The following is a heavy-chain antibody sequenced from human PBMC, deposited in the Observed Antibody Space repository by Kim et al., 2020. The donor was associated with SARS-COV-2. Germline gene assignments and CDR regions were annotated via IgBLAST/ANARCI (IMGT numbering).Heavy chain of an antibody. V-gene: IGHV3-30-3*01. CDR3: ARALAQLRGCRDFYGID. Sequence: GGSLRLSCAASGFTFRNYALHWVRQAPGKGPEWVSVISYDGTKKYYADSVKGRFTISRDNSKDTVYLQMNSLRIDDTAVYYCARALAQLRGCRDFYGID. D-gene: IGHD2-15*01. CDR1: GFTFRNYA. J-gene: IGHJ6*01. CDR2: ISYDGTKK.